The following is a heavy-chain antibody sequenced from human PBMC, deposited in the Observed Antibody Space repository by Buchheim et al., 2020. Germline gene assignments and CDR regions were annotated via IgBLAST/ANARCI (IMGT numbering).Heavy chain of an antibody. J-gene: IGHJ4*02. V-gene: IGHV1-46*01. CDR2: INPSAGST. D-gene: IGHD1-26*01. CDR3: ARAASSGRRFDY. CDR1: GYTFTSYY. Sequence: QVQLVQSGAEVKEPGASVKVSCKASGYTFTSYYMHWVRQAPGQGLEWMGVINPSAGSTTYAQKFQGRLTMTRDTSTTTVYMEVGNLRVEDTAVYFCARAASSGRRFDYWGQGT.